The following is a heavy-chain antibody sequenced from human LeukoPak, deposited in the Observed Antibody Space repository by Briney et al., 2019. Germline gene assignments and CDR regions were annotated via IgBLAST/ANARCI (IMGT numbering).Heavy chain of an antibody. D-gene: IGHD6-19*01. J-gene: IGHJ3*02. CDR1: GDSISSGDYC. V-gene: IGHV4-61*02. Sequence: PSETLSLTCTVSGDSISSGDYCWSWLRQPAGKGLEWIGRISSSGSTNYNPSLKSRVTISVDTSKNQFSLKLSSVTAADTAVYYCARDHEVGGEQWLVRERFAFDIWGQGTMVTVSS. CDR2: ISSSGST. CDR3: ARDHEVGGEQWLVRERFAFDI.